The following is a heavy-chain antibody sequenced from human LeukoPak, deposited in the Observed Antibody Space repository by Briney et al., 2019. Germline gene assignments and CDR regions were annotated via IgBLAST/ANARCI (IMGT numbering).Heavy chain of an antibody. CDR1: GFSFTTYG. V-gene: IGHV3-30*18. CDR2: ISHEETNK. D-gene: IGHD5-12*01. Sequence: GGSLRLSCAASGFSFTTYGMHWVRQAPGKGLEWVAVISHEETNKYYGDSVKGRFTISRDTFKNTVYLQMNSLRVDDTAMYYCAKDGGPKVRFLISGPDYWGQGTRVTVSS. CDR3: AKDGGPKVRFLISGPDY. J-gene: IGHJ4*02.